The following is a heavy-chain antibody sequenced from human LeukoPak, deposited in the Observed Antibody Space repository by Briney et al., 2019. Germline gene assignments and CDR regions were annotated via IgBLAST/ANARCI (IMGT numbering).Heavy chain of an antibody. V-gene: IGHV4-4*07. CDR2: IYTSGST. CDR3: ARNIAARRATNWFDP. Sequence: SETLSLTCTVSGGSISSYYWSWIRQPAGKGLEWIGRIYTSGSTNYNPSLKSRVTMSVDTSKNQFSLKLSSVTAADTAVYYRARNIAARRATNWFDPWGQGTLVTVSS. J-gene: IGHJ5*02. D-gene: IGHD6-6*01. CDR1: GGSISSYY.